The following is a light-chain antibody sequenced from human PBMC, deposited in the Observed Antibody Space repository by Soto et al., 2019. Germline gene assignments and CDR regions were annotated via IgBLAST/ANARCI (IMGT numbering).Light chain of an antibody. V-gene: IGKV1-6*01. Sequence: QMTQSPSSLSASVGEKIIITCRASRDVGSDVSWYQQKPGQAPKLLIYAASNLYTGVPSRFSGSRSGTEFTLTISSLQPEDFAAYYCLQDYGDSWTFGQGTKVDIK. J-gene: IGKJ1*01. CDR1: RDVGSD. CDR3: LQDYGDSWT. CDR2: AAS.